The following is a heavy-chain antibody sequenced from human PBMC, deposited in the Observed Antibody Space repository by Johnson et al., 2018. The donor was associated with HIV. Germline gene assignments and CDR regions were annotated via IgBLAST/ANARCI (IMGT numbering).Heavy chain of an antibody. D-gene: IGHD6-6*01. J-gene: IGHJ3*02. CDR2: ISYDGSNK. CDR1: GFTFSTYA. CDR3: ARGHSSSSDAFDI. Sequence: QVQLVESGGGVVQPGRSLRLSCVASGFTFSTYAMHWVRQAPGKGLEWVTIISYDGSNKFYADSVKGRFTISRDNSKNTLYLQMNSLRVEDTAVYYCARGHSSSSDAFDIWGQGTMVTVSS. V-gene: IGHV3-30-3*01.